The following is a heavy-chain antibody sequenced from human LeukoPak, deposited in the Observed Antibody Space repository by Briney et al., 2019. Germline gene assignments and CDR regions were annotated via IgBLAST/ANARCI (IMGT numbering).Heavy chain of an antibody. CDR3: ARDRNGGFDY. D-gene: IGHD3-10*01. CDR1: GLTFSSYA. J-gene: IGHJ4*02. CDR2: IPYDGSIK. V-gene: IGHV3-30-3*01. Sequence: QPGGSLRLSCAASGLTFSSYAMHWVRQAPGKGLEWVAVIPYDGSIKSDADSVKGRFTISRDNSKNTLYLQMNSLRAEDTAVYYCARDRNGGFDYWGQGSLVTVSS.